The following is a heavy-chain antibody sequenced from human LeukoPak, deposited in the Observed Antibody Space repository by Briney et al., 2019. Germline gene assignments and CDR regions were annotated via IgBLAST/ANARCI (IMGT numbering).Heavy chain of an antibody. CDR2: IYYSGRT. CDR3: ARRRITMIVVAITDAFDI. D-gene: IGHD3-22*01. J-gene: IGHJ3*02. V-gene: IGHV4-30-4*08. Sequence: SETLSLTCTVSGGSIRSGDYSWNWIRQHPGKGLEWIGYIYYSGRTYYNPSLTSRVTISVDTSKNQFSLKLSSVTAADTAVYYCARRRITMIVVAITDAFDIWGQGTMVTVSS. CDR1: GGSIRSGDYS.